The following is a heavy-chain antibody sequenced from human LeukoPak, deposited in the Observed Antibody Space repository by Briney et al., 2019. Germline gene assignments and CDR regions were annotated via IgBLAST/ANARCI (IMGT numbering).Heavy chain of an antibody. CDR1: GFTFSSYG. CDR3: ARGSVRGVFRTHDAFDI. Sequence: GGSLRLSCAASGFTFSSYGMHWVRQAPGKGLEWVAVISYDGSNKYYADSVKGRFTISRDNSKNTLYLQMNSLRAEDTAVYYCARGSVRGVFRTHDAFDIWGQGTMVTVSS. J-gene: IGHJ3*02. CDR2: ISYDGSNK. V-gene: IGHV3-30*03. D-gene: IGHD3-10*01.